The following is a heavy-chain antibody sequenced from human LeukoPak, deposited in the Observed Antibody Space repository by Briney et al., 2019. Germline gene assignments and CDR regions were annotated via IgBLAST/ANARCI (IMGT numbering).Heavy chain of an antibody. CDR2: IDSSSSTI. J-gene: IGHJ3*02. V-gene: IGHV3-48*04. CDR1: GFIFSDYN. CDR3: AKGDAFDI. Sequence: GGSLRLSCEASGFIFSDYNMNWVRQAPGKGLEWLSFIDSSSSTIYYADSVKGRFAISRDNAKNSLYLQMNSLRAEDTALYYCAKGDAFDIWGQGTMVTVSS.